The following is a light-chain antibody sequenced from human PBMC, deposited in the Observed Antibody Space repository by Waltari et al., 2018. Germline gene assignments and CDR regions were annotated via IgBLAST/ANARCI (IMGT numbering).Light chain of an antibody. CDR2: GAS. V-gene: IGKV3-20*01. CDR3: QQYGSSLTWT. CDR1: QSVSSSY. J-gene: IGKJ1*01. Sequence: EIVLTQSPGTLSLSPGERATLSCRASQSVSSSYLAWYQQKPGQGPRLPIYGASSRATGIPDRVSGSGSGTDFTLTISRLEPEDFAVYYCQQYGSSLTWTFGQGTKVEIK.